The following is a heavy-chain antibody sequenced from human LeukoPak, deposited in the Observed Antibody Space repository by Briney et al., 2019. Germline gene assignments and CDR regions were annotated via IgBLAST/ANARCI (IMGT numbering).Heavy chain of an antibody. J-gene: IGHJ6*02. CDR1: GYTFTGYY. CDR2: INPNSGGT. CDR3: ARGGITMVRGVSFYGMDV. Sequence: ASMKVSCKASGYTFTGYYMHWVRQAPGQGLEWMGWINPNSGGTNYAQKFQGRVTMTRDTSISTAYMELSRLRSDDTAVYYCARGGITMVRGVSFYGMDVWGQGTTVTVSS. D-gene: IGHD3-10*01. V-gene: IGHV1-2*02.